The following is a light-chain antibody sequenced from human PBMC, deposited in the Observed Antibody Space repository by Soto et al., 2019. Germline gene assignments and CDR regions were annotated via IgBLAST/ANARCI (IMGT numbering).Light chain of an antibody. CDR2: GAS. V-gene: IGKV3-15*01. CDR1: QSVSSS. J-gene: IGKJ4*01. CDR3: QQYDQWPIT. Sequence: EIVMTQSPVTLSVSPGERVTLPCRASQSVSSSLAWYQQKPGQTPRILIYGASTRATGIPARFSGSGSGTEFTLTISSLQSEEVAVYYCQQYDQWPITFGGGTKVEIK.